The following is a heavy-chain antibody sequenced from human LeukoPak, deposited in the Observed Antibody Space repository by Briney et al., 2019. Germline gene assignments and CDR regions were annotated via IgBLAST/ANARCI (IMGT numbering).Heavy chain of an antibody. V-gene: IGHV3-15*01. Sequence: GGSLRLSCAASGFTFSNAWMSWVRQAPGKGLEWVGRIKSKPDGGTTDYAAPVKGRFTISRDDSRNTLYLQMNSLRAEDTAVYYCAKEEVTGQIVVVITGGPFDYWGQGTLVTVSS. CDR2: IKSKPDGGTT. J-gene: IGHJ4*02. D-gene: IGHD3-22*01. CDR1: GFTFSNAW. CDR3: AKEEVTGQIVVVITGGPFDY.